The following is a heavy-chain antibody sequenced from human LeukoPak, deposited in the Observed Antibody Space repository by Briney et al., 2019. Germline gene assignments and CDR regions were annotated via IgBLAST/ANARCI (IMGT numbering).Heavy chain of an antibody. D-gene: IGHD4-17*01. J-gene: IGHJ4*02. CDR2: ISGSGGST. Sequence: GGSLRLSCAASGFSFSSYAMSWVRQAPGKGLEWVSAISGSGGSTYYADSVKGRFTISRDNSKNTLYLQMNSLRAEDTAVYYCAKDSSVTYLYYFDYWGQGTLVTVSS. V-gene: IGHV3-23*01. CDR1: GFSFSSYA. CDR3: AKDSSVTYLYYFDY.